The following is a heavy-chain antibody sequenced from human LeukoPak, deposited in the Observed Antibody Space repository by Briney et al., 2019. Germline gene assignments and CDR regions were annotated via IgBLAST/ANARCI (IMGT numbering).Heavy chain of an antibody. V-gene: IGHV4-38-2*01. CDR2: IYHSGST. D-gene: IGHD2-15*01. CDR1: GYSISSGYY. CDR3: ASSDCSGGSCYFDY. J-gene: IGHJ4*02. Sequence: PSETLSLTCAVSGYSISSGYYWGWIRQPPGKRLEWIGSIYHSGSTYYNPSLKSRVTISVDTSKNQFSLKLSSVTAADTAVYYCASSDCSGGSCYFDYWGQGTLVTVSS.